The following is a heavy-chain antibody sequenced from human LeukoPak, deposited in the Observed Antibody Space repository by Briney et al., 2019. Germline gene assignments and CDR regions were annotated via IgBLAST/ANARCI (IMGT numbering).Heavy chain of an antibody. V-gene: IGHV3-48*03. Sequence: GGSLRLSCAASGFTFSSYEMNWVRQAPGKGLEWVSYISSSGSTIYYADSVKGRFTISRDNAKNSLYLQMNSLRAEDTAVYYCARGFGGYSGYDRTGGAFDYWGQGTLVTVSS. CDR2: ISSSGSTI. J-gene: IGHJ4*02. CDR1: GFTFSSYE. D-gene: IGHD5-12*01. CDR3: ARGFGGYSGYDRTGGAFDY.